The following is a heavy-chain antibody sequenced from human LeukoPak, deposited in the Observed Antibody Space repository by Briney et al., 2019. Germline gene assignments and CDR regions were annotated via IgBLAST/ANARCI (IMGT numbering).Heavy chain of an antibody. CDR2: INTIGST. J-gene: IGHJ6*03. CDR3: ARTPRRSIAVAMNSGYYYYIDV. V-gene: IGHV4-4*07. D-gene: IGHD6-19*01. Sequence: PSETLSLTCIVSGGSISSYFWSWIRQPAGKGLEWIGRINTIGSTNYNPSLKSRVTMSIDTSKNQFSLKVTSVTAADTAVYYCARTPRRSIAVAMNSGYYYYIDVWGKGTTVTVSS. CDR1: GGSISSYF.